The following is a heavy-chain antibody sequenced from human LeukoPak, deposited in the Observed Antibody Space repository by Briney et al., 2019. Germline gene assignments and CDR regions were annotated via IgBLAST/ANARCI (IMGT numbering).Heavy chain of an antibody. CDR1: GYTLTELS. Sequence: ASVKVSCKVSGYTLTELSMHWVRQAPGKGLEWMGGFDHEDGETIYAQKFQGRVTMTEDTSTDTAYMELSSLRSEDTAVYYCATPLDFWSGYYYWGQGTLVTVSS. CDR2: FDHEDGET. D-gene: IGHD3-3*01. V-gene: IGHV1-24*01. J-gene: IGHJ4*02. CDR3: ATPLDFWSGYYY.